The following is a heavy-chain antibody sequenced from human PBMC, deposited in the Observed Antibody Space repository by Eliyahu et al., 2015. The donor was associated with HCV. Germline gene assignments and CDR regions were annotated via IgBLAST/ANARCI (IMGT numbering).Heavy chain of an antibody. Sequence: QVQLVQSGAEVKKPGASVKISCKASGYTFTSSYMHWVRLAPGQGLEWMGIIKPSGGGTSYAQKFQGRVTMTRDTSTSTVYMELSSLRSDDTAVYYCARMPDGYNYGADGFDVWGQGTMVTVSS. J-gene: IGHJ3*01. D-gene: IGHD5-24*01. V-gene: IGHV1-46*03. CDR3: ARMPDGYNYGADGFDV. CDR1: GYTFTSSY. CDR2: IKPSGGGT.